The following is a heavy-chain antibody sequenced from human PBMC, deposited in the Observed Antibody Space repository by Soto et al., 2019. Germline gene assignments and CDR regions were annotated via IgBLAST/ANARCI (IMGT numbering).Heavy chain of an antibody. J-gene: IGHJ5*02. D-gene: IGHD6-6*01. CDR2: LCYSGNT. CDR3: ARGHGSSSFWFDP. V-gene: IGHV4-59*12. CDR1: GAPISSYC. Sequence: PSETLSLTCTVSGAPISSYCWSWIRQPPGKGLQWIGYLCYSGNTNYNPSLKSRVTISVDTSKNQFSLKLSSVTAADTAVYYCARGHGSSSFWFDPWGQGTLVTVSS.